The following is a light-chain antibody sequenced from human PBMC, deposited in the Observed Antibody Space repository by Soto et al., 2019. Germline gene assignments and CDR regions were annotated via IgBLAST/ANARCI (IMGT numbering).Light chain of an antibody. V-gene: IGLV2-14*01. J-gene: IGLJ1*01. CDR2: EVS. Sequence: QSALTQPASVSGSPGQSITISCTGTSSDVGGYNYVSWYQQHPGKAPKLMIYEVSNRPSGVSNRFSGSKSGNTASLTISGLQAEDEADYYCLLYYGGAHVFGTGTKLTVL. CDR1: SSDVGGYNY. CDR3: LLYYGGAHV.